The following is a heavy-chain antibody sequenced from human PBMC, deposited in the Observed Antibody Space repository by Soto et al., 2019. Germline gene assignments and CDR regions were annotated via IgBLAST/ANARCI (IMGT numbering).Heavy chain of an antibody. D-gene: IGHD3-3*01. Sequence: SVKVSCKASGGTFSSYTISWVRQAPGQGLEWMGRIIPILGIANYAQKFQGRVTITADKSTSTAYMELSSLRSEDTAVYYCARSDFYDFGTLGTFDIWGQGTMVTVSS. V-gene: IGHV1-69*02. J-gene: IGHJ3*02. CDR3: ARSDFYDFGTLGTFDI. CDR1: GGTFSSYT. CDR2: IIPILGIA.